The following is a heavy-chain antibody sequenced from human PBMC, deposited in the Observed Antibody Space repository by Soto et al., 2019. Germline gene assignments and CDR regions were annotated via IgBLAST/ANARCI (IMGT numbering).Heavy chain of an antibody. CDR3: ARHPNQGLRGIVAHFLDY. J-gene: IGHJ4*02. D-gene: IGHD2-15*01. Sequence: QVELVQSGPEMKKPGASVTVSCRATGYDFPDYGISWVRQASGQGLEWMGWIRSHKHNTNIAQSFKDRVTLTADTATRTAFMELRGLGSDDTAVYYCARHPNQGLRGIVAHFLDYWGQGTPVTVSS. CDR2: IRSHKHNT. V-gene: IGHV1-18*04. CDR1: GYDFPDYG.